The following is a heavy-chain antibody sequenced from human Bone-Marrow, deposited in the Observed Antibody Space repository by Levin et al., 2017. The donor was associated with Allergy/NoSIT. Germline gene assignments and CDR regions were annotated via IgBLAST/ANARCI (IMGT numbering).Heavy chain of an antibody. CDR3: ARRLPIAAARGGYDY. D-gene: IGHD6-13*01. CDR1: GGSFSGYY. CDR2: INHSGST. Sequence: SQTLSLTCAVYGGSFSGYYWSWIRQPPGKGLEWNGEINHSGSTNYNPSPKSRVTISVDTSKNQFSLKLSSVTAADTAVYYCARRLPIAAARGGYDYWGQGTLVTVSS. V-gene: IGHV4-34*01. J-gene: IGHJ4*02.